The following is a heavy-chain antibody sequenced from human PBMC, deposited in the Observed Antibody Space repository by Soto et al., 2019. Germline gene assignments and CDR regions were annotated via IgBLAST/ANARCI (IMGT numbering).Heavy chain of an antibody. V-gene: IGHV4-59*01. D-gene: IGHD2-15*01. CDR1: GGSLNNYY. Sequence: SETLSLTCTVSGGSLNNYYWNWVRQPPGKGLEWIGYISYSGSAEYNPSLTSRVTFSVDTSKDQFSLKLSSVTAADTAIYYCARAFYSYPLLLDFWGRGTLVTVSS. CDR2: ISYSGSA. J-gene: IGHJ4*02. CDR3: ARAFYSYPLLLDF.